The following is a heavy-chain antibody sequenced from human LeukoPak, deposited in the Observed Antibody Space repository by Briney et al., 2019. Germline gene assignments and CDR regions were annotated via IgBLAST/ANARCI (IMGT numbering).Heavy chain of an antibody. V-gene: IGHV3-21*01. J-gene: IGHJ5*02. Sequence: GGSLRLSCAASGFTFSSHGMNWVRQAPGKGLEWVSGSSSIGGRTYYADSVKGRFTISRDNAKNSLYLQMNSLRAEDTAVYYCARGIVVVPAASNWFDPWGQGTLVTVSS. CDR3: ARGIVVVPAASNWFDP. CDR2: SSSIGGRT. CDR1: GFTFSSHG. D-gene: IGHD2-2*01.